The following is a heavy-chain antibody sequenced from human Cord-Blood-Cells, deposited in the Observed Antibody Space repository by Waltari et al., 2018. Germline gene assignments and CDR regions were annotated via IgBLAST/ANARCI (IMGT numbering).Heavy chain of an antibody. CDR1: GYTFTGYY. Sequence: QVQLVQSGAEVKKPGASVKVSCKASGYTFTGYYMHWVRQAPGQGLEWIGWINPNSGGTNYAQKFTGWVTMTRDTSISTAYMELSRLRSDDTAVYYCARGGIAAAGTDAFDIWGQGTMVTVSS. CDR2: INPNSGGT. CDR3: ARGGIAAAGTDAFDI. V-gene: IGHV1-2*04. D-gene: IGHD6-13*01. J-gene: IGHJ3*02.